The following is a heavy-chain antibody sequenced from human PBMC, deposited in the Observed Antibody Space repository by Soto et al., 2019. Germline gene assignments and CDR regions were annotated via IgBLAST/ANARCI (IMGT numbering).Heavy chain of an antibody. CDR3: ARDQKGFTVTRGDY. J-gene: IGHJ4*02. Sequence: GGSLRLSCAASGFTFSSYSMNWVRQAPGKGLEWVSSISSSSSYIYYADSVKGRFTISRDNAKNSLYLQMNSLRAEDTAVYYCARDQKGFTVTRGDYWGQGTLVTVSS. D-gene: IGHD4-17*01. V-gene: IGHV3-21*01. CDR2: ISSSSSYI. CDR1: GFTFSSYS.